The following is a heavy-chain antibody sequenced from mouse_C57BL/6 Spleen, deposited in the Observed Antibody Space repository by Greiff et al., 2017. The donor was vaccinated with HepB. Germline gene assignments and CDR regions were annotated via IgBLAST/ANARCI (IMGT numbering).Heavy chain of an antibody. CDR2: IDPETGGT. CDR3: TRDRPPFAY. J-gene: IGHJ3*01. V-gene: IGHV1-15*01. CDR1: GYTFTDYE. Sequence: VQLQQSGAELVRPGASVTLSCKASGYTFTDYEMHWVKQTPVHGLEWIGAIDPETGGTAYNQKFKGKDILNADKSSSTDYMELRSLTADDAAVYYCTRDRPPFAYWGQGTLVTVSA.